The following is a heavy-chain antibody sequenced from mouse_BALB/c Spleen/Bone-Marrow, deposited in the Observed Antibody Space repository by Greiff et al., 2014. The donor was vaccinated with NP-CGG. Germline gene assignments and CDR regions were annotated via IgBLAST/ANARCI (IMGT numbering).Heavy chain of an antibody. Sequence: VQLQQSGPELVRPGASVKMSCKASGYTFTSYVMHWVKQKPGQGLEWIGYINPYNDGTKYNEKFKGKATLTSDKSSSTAYMELSSLTSEDSAVYYCARGGYGNVYYAMDYWGQGTSVTVSS. D-gene: IGHD2-10*02. CDR3: ARGGYGNVYYAMDY. J-gene: IGHJ4*01. V-gene: IGHV1-14*01. CDR1: GYTFTSYV. CDR2: INPYNDGT.